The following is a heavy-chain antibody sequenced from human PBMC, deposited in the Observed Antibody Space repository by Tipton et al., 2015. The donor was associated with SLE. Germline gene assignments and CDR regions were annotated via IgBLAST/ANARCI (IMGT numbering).Heavy chain of an antibody. J-gene: IGHJ1*01. Sequence: TLSLTCTVSGGSISSSTYYWGWIRQPPGKGLECIGSIYYSGSTNYNPSLKSRVTISVDTSKNQFSLKLSSVTAADTAVYYCARYGTYDGSRYFQHWGQGTLVTVSS. CDR2: IYYSGST. CDR1: GGSISSSTYY. D-gene: IGHD1-26*01. CDR3: ARYGTYDGSRYFQH. V-gene: IGHV4-39*07.